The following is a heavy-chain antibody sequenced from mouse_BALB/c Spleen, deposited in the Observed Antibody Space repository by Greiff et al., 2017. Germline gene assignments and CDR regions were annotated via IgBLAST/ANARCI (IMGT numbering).Heavy chain of an antibody. V-gene: IGHV5-17*02. CDR1: GFTFSSFG. CDR2: ISSGSSTI. D-gene: IGHD2-2*01. J-gene: IGHJ4*01. Sequence: EVMLVESGGGLVQPGGSRKLSCAASGFTFSSFGMHWVRQAPEKGLEWVAYISSGSSTIYYADTVKGRFTISRDNPKNTLFLQMTSLRSEDTAMYYCAISDGYDDAMDYWGQGTSVTVSS. CDR3: AISDGYDDAMDY.